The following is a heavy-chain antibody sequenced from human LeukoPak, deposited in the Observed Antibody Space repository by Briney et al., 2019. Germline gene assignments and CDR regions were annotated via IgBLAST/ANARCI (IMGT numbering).Heavy chain of an antibody. Sequence: GGSLRLSCAASGFTFRNYWMTWVRQAPGKGLEWVAHIHQDESEKYYVDSVKGRFTISKDNAKNSLYLQMSRLGADKTAVYFCAGGFFGVVMSFPLDYWGQGTLVTVSS. CDR1: GFTFRNYW. CDR2: IHQDESEK. V-gene: IGHV3-7*01. CDR3: AGGFFGVVMSFPLDY. J-gene: IGHJ4*02. D-gene: IGHD3-3*01.